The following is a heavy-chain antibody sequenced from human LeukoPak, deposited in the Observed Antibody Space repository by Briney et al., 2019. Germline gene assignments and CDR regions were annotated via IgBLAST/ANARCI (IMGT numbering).Heavy chain of an antibody. CDR2: IYHSGST. V-gene: IGHV4-30-2*01. Sequence: SETLSLTCAVSGGSISSGGYSWSWIRQPPGRGLEWIGYIYHSGSTYYNPSLKSRVTISVDRSKNQFSLKLSSVTAADTAVYYCARVLSTQGMDVWGQGTTVTVSS. CDR3: ARVLSTQGMDV. D-gene: IGHD3-16*02. J-gene: IGHJ6*02. CDR1: GGSISSGGYS.